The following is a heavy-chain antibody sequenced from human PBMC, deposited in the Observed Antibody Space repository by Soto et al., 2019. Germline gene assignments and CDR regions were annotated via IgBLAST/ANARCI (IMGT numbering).Heavy chain of an antibody. J-gene: IGHJ4*02. CDR3: ARAAWDGGNSGY. CDR1: GFSITDFA. D-gene: IGHD2-21*02. V-gene: IGHV3-53*01. CDR2: IYSGGST. Sequence: LRLSCAASGFSITDFAISWVRLAPRKGLEWVSVIYSGGSTYYADSVKGRFTISRDNSKNTLYLQMNSLRAEDTAVYYCARAAWDGGNSGYWGQGTLVTVSS.